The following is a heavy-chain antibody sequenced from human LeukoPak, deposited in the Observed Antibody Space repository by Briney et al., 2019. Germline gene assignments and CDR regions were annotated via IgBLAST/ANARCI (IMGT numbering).Heavy chain of an antibody. CDR3: AKSNGYGLVDI. CDR1: GGSFSGYY. CDR2: INHSGST. V-gene: IGHV4-34*01. Sequence: SETLSLTCAVYGGSFSGYYWSWIPQPPGKGLEWIGEINHSGSTNYNPSLKSRVTISVDTSRNQFSVKLNSVTAADTAVYYCAKSNGYGLVDIWGQGTMVTVSS. D-gene: IGHD3-10*01. J-gene: IGHJ3*02.